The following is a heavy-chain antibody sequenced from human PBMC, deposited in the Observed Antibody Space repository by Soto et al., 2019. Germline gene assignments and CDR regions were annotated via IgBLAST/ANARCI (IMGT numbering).Heavy chain of an antibody. CDR3: AREVVDSGGFPMDV. CDR1: GFTLSSYG. J-gene: IGHJ6*02. CDR2: TRSSTI. Sequence: PGGSLRLSCAASGFTLSSYGMNWVRQAPGKGLEWVSYTRSSTIYYADSVKGRFTISRDNAKNSLSLQMNSLRAEDTAVYYCAREVVDSGGFPMDVWGQGTTVTVSS. D-gene: IGHD6-19*01. V-gene: IGHV3-48*03.